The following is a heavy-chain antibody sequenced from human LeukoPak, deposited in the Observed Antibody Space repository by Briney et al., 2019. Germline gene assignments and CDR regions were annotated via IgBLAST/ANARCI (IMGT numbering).Heavy chain of an antibody. Sequence: GGSLRLSCAASGFTFSSYWMSWVRQAPGEGLEWVSTITGSGDTTYYADSVKGRFTISRDNSKNTLYLQMNSLRAEDTALYYCAKCSGGSCYSSIPCDCWGQGTLVTVSS. CDR1: GFTFSSYW. J-gene: IGHJ4*02. CDR3: AKCSGGSCYSSIPCDC. D-gene: IGHD2-15*01. CDR2: ITGSGDTT. V-gene: IGHV3-23*01.